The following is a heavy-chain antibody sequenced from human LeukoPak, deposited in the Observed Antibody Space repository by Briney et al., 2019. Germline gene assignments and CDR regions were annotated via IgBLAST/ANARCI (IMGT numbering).Heavy chain of an antibody. J-gene: IGHJ4*02. CDR2: ISGSGGST. D-gene: IGHD5-18*01. CDR3: AKRSLQLWFFDY. CDR1: GFTFSSYA. V-gene: IGHV3-23*01. Sequence: GGSLRLSCAASGFTFSSYAMSWVRQAPGKGLEWVSTISGSGGSTYYADSVKGRFTISRDNSKNTLYLQMNSLRAGDTAVYYCAKRSLQLWFFDYWGQGTLVTVSS.